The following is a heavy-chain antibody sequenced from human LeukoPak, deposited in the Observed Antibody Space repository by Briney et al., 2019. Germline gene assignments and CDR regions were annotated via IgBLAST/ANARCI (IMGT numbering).Heavy chain of an antibody. D-gene: IGHD2-15*01. Sequence: GGSLRPSCAASGFTFSGSAVHWVRQSSGKGLEWVGHIDKKDNLYATAYAESVKGRFTISRDDSKDTAFLHMDSLKTEDTALYYCTRDRGTYNWFDPWGQGTLVTVSS. CDR2: IDKKDNLYAT. CDR1: GFTFSGSA. V-gene: IGHV3-73*01. CDR3: TRDRGTYNWFDP. J-gene: IGHJ5*02.